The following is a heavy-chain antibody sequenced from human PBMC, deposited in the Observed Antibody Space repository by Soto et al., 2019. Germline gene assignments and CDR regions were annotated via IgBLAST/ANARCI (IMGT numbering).Heavy chain of an antibody. CDR3: ARDKGRSPLDY. D-gene: IGHD2-15*01. J-gene: IGHJ4*02. V-gene: IGHV3-48*01. CDR2: ISSSSSTI. CDR1: GFTFSSYS. Sequence: EVQLVEFGGGLVQPGGSLRLSCAASGFTFSSYSMNWVLQAPGKGLEWVSYISSSSSTIYYADSVKGRFTISRDNAKKSLYLQMNSLRAEDTAVYYCARDKGRSPLDYWGQGTLVTVSS.